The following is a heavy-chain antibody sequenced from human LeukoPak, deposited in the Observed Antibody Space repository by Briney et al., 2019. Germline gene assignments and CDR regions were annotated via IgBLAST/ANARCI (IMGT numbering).Heavy chain of an antibody. V-gene: IGHV3-23*01. D-gene: IGHD5-12*01. CDR3: ARDFFILGGYSGYEDY. Sequence: GGSLRLSCAASGFTFSSYAMSWVRQAPGKGLEWVSAISGSGGSTYYADSVKGRFTISRDNSKNTLYLQMNSLRAEDTAVYYCARDFFILGGYSGYEDYWGQGTLVTVSS. CDR1: GFTFSSYA. CDR2: ISGSGGST. J-gene: IGHJ4*02.